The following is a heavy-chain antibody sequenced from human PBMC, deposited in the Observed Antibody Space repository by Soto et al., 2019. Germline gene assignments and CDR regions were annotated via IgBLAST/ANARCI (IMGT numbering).Heavy chain of an antibody. CDR2: ISYSGST. Sequence: QVQLQESGPGLVKPSQTLSLTCTVSGGSISSGNYYWSWIRQPPGKGLGWIGFISYSGSTYYSTSLKSRVIISVDTSKSQFSLNLSFVTAADTAVYYCATMGTPATGLYFFDYWGQGSLVTVSS. J-gene: IGHJ4*02. CDR1: GGSISSGNYY. V-gene: IGHV4-30-4*01. D-gene: IGHD2-15*01. CDR3: ATMGTPATGLYFFDY.